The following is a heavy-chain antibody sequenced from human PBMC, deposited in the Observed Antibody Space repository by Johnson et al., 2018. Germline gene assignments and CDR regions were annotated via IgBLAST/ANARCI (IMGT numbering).Heavy chain of an antibody. V-gene: IGHV3-30*03. Sequence: QVQLVESGGGVVQPGRSLRLSCAASGFTFSSYGMHWVRQAPGKGLEWVAAISSAGSNKYYAESVKGRFIISTDNAKNSLYLQMNSLRAEDTDLYYWARDSGQWLAGGDAFDIWGQGTMVTVSS. D-gene: IGHD6-19*01. CDR2: ISSAGSNK. J-gene: IGHJ3*02. CDR1: GFTFSSYG. CDR3: ARDSGQWLAGGDAFDI.